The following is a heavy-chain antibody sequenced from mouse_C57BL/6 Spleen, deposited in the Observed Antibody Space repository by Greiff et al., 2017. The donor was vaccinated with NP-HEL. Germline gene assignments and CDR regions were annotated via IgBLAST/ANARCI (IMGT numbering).Heavy chain of an antibody. CDR3: EREGERTGTLFAY. D-gene: IGHD4-1*01. V-gene: IGHV5-4*01. CDR2: ISDGGSYT. J-gene: IGHJ3*01. CDR1: GFTFSSYA. Sequence: EVQGVESGGGLVKPGGSLKLSCAASGFTFSSYAMSWVRQTPEKRLEWVATISDGGSYTYYPDNVKGRFTISRDNAKNNLYLQMSHLKSEDTAMYYCEREGERTGTLFAYWGQGTLVTVSA.